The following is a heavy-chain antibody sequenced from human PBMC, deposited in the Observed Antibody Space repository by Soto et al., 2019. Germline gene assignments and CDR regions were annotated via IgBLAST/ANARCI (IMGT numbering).Heavy chain of an antibody. V-gene: IGHV1-18*01. D-gene: IGHD3-10*01. Sequence: QVQLVQSGAEVKKPGASVKVSCKASGYTFTSYGISWVRQAPGQGLEWMGWISAYNGNTNYAQKLQGRVIMTTDTSTSTAYMELRSLRSDDTAVYYCARDPAYDYYGSGSFDNWFDPWGQGTLVTVSS. CDR1: GYTFTSYG. CDR3: ARDPAYDYYGSGSFDNWFDP. J-gene: IGHJ5*02. CDR2: ISAYNGNT.